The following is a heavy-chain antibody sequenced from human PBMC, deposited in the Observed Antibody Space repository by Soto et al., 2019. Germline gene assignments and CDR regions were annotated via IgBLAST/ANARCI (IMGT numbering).Heavy chain of an antibody. J-gene: IGHJ6*02. CDR2: ILPVFGMV. CDR1: RGTFNTSP. V-gene: IGHV1-69*01. CDR3: ATPPRGGRHYDLRSAPTAFLFHYDLGV. D-gene: IGHD3-3*01. Sequence: QVQLAQSGAEVKKPGSSVRVSCQTSRGTFNTSPISWMRQAPGQGLEWLGDILPVFGMVNYAQQFQDRLNLTADESRASVCMEARRLTPEDTAEYFCATPPRGGRHYDLRSAPTAFLFHYDLGVGGLWTTVIV.